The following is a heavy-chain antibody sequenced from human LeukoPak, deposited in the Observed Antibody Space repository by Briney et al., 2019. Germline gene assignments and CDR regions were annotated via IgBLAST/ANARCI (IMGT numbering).Heavy chain of an antibody. J-gene: IGHJ4*02. D-gene: IGHD5-12*01. V-gene: IGHV3-64*01. CDR3: ARDSCYDYFFVY. Sequence: GGSLRLSCAASGFTFSSYAMHWVRQAPGKGLEYVSAISSNGGSTYYANSVKGRFTISRDNSKNTLYLQMGSLRAEDMAVYYCARDSCYDYFFVYWGQGTLVTVSS. CDR2: ISSNGGST. CDR1: GFTFSSYA.